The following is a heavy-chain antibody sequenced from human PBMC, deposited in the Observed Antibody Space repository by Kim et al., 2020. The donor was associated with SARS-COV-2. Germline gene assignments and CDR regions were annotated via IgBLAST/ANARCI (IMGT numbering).Heavy chain of an antibody. CDR3: AVMATGGLRDYYYYYGMDV. V-gene: IGHV1-58*02. CDR1: GFTFTSSA. D-gene: IGHD5-12*01. Sequence: SVKVSCKASGFTFTSSAMQWVRQARGQRLEWIGWIVVGSGNTNYAQKFQERVTITRDMSTSTAYMELSSLRSEDTAVYYCAVMATGGLRDYYYYYGMDVWGQGTTVTVSS. CDR2: IVVGSGNT. J-gene: IGHJ6*02.